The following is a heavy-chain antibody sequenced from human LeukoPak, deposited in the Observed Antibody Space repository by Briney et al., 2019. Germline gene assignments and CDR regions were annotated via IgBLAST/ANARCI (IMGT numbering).Heavy chain of an antibody. Sequence: SETLSLTCIVSGGSISNYYWSWIRQPPGKGLEWIGYIYYSGSTNYNPSLKSRVTISVDTSKNQFSLKLSSVTAADTAVYYCARHEKSSGWYYDYWGQGTLVTVSS. D-gene: IGHD6-19*01. V-gene: IGHV4-59*08. CDR1: GGSISNYY. CDR2: IYYSGST. CDR3: ARHEKSSGWYYDY. J-gene: IGHJ4*02.